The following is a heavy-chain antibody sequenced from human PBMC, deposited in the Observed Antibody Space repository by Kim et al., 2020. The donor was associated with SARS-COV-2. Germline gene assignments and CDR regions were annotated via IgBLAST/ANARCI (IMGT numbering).Heavy chain of an antibody. CDR3: TTDFARGA. Sequence: GGSLRLSCAASGFTFSNAWMNWVRQAPGKGLEWVGRIKSNTDGGTTDYAAPVKGRFTISRDDSKNTLYVQMNSLKIEDTAVYYCTTDFARGAWGQGTQVTVSS. CDR2: IKSNTDGGTT. J-gene: IGHJ5*02. D-gene: IGHD3-10*01. CDR1: GFTFSNAW. V-gene: IGHV3-15*01.